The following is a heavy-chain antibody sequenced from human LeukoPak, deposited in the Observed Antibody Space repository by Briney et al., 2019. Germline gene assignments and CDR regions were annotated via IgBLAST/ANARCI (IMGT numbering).Heavy chain of an antibody. CDR2: ISYDGSNK. CDR3: ARDPTMTTVTGFDY. Sequence: GGSLRLSCAASGFTFSSYAMHWVRQAPGKGLAWVAVISYDGSNKYYADSVQGRFTISRDNSNNTLYLQMNILRAEDTAVYYCARDPTMTTVTGFDYWGQGTLVTVSS. J-gene: IGHJ4*02. CDR1: GFTFSSYA. V-gene: IGHV3-30-3*01. D-gene: IGHD4-17*01.